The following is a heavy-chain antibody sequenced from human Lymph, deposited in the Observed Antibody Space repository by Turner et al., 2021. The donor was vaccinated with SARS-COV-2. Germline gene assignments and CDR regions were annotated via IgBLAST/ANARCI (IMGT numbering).Heavy chain of an antibody. J-gene: IGHJ4*02. CDR2: ISGSGGNT. CDR3: AKEGDTAMVNFDY. CDR1: GITFSSYA. Sequence: EVQLLESGGGLVQPGGSLSLSCAASGITFSSYAMSWVRQAPGKGLEGVSAISGSGGNTYYADSVKGRFAISRDNSKNTLFLQMNSLRAEDTAVYYCAKEGDTAMVNFDYWGQGTLVTVSS. D-gene: IGHD5-18*01. V-gene: IGHV3-23*01.